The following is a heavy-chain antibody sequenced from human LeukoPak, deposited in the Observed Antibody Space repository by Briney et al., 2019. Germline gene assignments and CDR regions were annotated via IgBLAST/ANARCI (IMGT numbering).Heavy chain of an antibody. CDR3: AKDSGTYWVDYYYMDV. Sequence: GGSLRLSCAASGFTFSSYGMHWVRQAPGKGLEWVAFIRYDGSNKYYADSVKGRFTISRDNSKNALYLQMNSLRVEDTAVYYCAKDSGTYWVDYYYMDVWGKGTTVTVSS. CDR1: GFTFSSYG. J-gene: IGHJ6*03. D-gene: IGHD1-26*01. CDR2: IRYDGSNK. V-gene: IGHV3-30*02.